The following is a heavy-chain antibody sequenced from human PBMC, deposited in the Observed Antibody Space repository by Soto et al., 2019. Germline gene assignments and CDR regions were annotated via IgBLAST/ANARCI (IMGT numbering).Heavy chain of an antibody. CDR1: GVSISSGGCS. Sequence: SETLSLTCAVSGVSISSGGCSWSWIRQPPGKGLEWIGYIYHSGSTYYNPSLKSRVTISVDRSKNQFSLKLSSVTAADTAVYYCASAGGLGAVAADYWGQGTLVTVSS. CDR3: ASAGGLGAVAADY. CDR2: IYHSGST. J-gene: IGHJ4*02. V-gene: IGHV4-30-2*01. D-gene: IGHD6-19*01.